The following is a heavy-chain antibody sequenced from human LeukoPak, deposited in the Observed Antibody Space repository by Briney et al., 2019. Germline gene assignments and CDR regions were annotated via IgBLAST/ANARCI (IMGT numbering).Heavy chain of an antibody. CDR3: ARGQPHYDFWSGYYFKGGNGKYYFDY. D-gene: IGHD3-3*01. J-gene: IGHJ4*02. V-gene: IGHV4-34*01. CDR2: INHSGST. CDR1: GGSFSGYY. Sequence: SETLSLTCAVLGGSFSGYYWSWIRQPPGKGLEWIGEINHSGSTNYNPSLKSRFTISVDTSKNQFSLKLSSVTAADTAVYYCARGQPHYDFWSGYYFKGGNGKYYFDYWGQGTLVTVSS.